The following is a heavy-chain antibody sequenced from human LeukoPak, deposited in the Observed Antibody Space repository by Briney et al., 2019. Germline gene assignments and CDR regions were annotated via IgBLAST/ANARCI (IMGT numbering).Heavy chain of an antibody. CDR3: AKDTTPRD. Sequence: SGGSLRLSCAASGFTFSSYGMHWGCQAPGKGLEWVAVIWYDGSNKYYADSVKGRFTISRDNSKNTLYLQMNSQRAEDTAVYYCAKDTTPRDWGQGTLVTVSS. J-gene: IGHJ4*02. CDR2: IWYDGSNK. CDR1: GFTFSSYG. V-gene: IGHV3-33*06. D-gene: IGHD1-26*01.